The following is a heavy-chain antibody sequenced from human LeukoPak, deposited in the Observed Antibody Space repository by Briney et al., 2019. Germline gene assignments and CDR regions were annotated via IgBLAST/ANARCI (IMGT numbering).Heavy chain of an antibody. Sequence: GGSLRLSCAASGFTFGNFAVTCVRQAPGKGLAWVAAITGSGDATFYADSVRGRFTVSRDNSKNTLYLQMNSLRAEDTAIYYCATDPNGNYIGAFDFWGQGTMVTVSS. J-gene: IGHJ3*01. V-gene: IGHV3-23*01. CDR1: GFTFGNFA. D-gene: IGHD4-11*01. CDR3: ATDPNGNYIGAFDF. CDR2: ITGSGDAT.